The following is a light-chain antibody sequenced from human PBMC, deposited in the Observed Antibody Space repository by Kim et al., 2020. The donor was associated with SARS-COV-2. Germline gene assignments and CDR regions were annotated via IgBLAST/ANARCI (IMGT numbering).Light chain of an antibody. Sequence: VALGKTVRITCKGDSLRRYYATWYQQKTGQAPLTCSYGKNNRHSGIPDRFSGSSSGNTASLTITGTQAGDEADYYCNSRDSNDNVVFGGGTQLTVL. CDR2: GKN. V-gene: IGLV3-19*01. CDR3: NSRDSNDNVV. J-gene: IGLJ2*01. CDR1: SLRRYY.